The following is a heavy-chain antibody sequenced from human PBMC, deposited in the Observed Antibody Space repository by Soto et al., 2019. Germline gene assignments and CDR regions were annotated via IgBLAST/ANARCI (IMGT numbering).Heavy chain of an antibody. J-gene: IGHJ4*02. D-gene: IGHD3-22*01. CDR1: GFTFSTYW. Sequence: EVQLVESGGDLVQPGGSLRLSCAASGFTFSTYWMHWVRQAPGKGLLWVSRIKTDGTYATYADSVKGRFTISRDNAKNTLYLKMKRLRVEDAAVYYCAAGGSCYYANWGQGTLVTVSS. V-gene: IGHV3-74*01. CDR2: IKTDGTYA. CDR3: AAGGSCYYAN.